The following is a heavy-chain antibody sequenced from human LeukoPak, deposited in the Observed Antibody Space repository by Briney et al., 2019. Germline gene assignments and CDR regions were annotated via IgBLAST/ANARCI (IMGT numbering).Heavy chain of an antibody. Sequence: SETLSLTCAVYGGSFSGYYWNWIRQPPGKGLEWIGYIYYSGSTNYNPSLKSRVTISVDTSKNQFSLKLSSVTAADTAVYYCARGSSGWFTDYYFDYWGQGTLVTVSS. V-gene: IGHV4-59*01. D-gene: IGHD6-19*01. CDR1: GGSFSGYY. CDR3: ARGSSGWFTDYYFDY. CDR2: IYYSGST. J-gene: IGHJ4*02.